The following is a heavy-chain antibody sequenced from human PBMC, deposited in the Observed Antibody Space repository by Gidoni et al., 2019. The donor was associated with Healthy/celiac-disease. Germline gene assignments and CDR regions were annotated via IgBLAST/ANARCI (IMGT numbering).Heavy chain of an antibody. D-gene: IGHD3-22*01. J-gene: IGHJ5*02. CDR3: ARGQSSYYYDSSGYSQDHWFDP. CDR1: GFTFSSYG. CDR2: IWYDGSNK. Sequence: QVQLVESGGGVVQPGRSLRLSCAASGFTFSSYGMHGVRQAPGKGLEWVAVIWYDGSNKYYADSVKGRFTISRDNSKNTLYLQMNSLRAEDTAVYYCARGQSSYYYDSSGYSQDHWFDPWGQGTLVTVSS. V-gene: IGHV3-33*01.